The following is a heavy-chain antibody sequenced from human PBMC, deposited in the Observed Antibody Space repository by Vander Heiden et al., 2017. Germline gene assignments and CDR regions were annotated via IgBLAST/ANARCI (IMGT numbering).Heavy chain of an antibody. CDR2: IVVGSGNT. CDR3: AADIGVANWNGMDV. V-gene: IGHV1-58*01. CDR1: GFTFTRSA. J-gene: IGHJ6*02. D-gene: IGHD2-15*01. Sequence: QMQLVQSGPEVKKPVTSVTVSCKASGFTFTRSAVQWVRQARGRRLEWIGWIVVGSGNTNYAQKFQERVTITRDMPTSTAYMGLSSLRSEDTAVYYCAADIGVANWNGMDVWGQGTTVTVSS.